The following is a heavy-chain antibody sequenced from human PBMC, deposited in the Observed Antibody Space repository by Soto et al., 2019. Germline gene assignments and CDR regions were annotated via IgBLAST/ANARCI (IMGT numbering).Heavy chain of an antibody. D-gene: IGHD2-21*02. Sequence: SETLSLTCTVSGGSISSYYWSWIRQPPGKGLEWIGYMYNTGSTIYNPSLKSRVTISVDTSKNQFSLRLNSVTAADTAVYYCARDLWGYCGADCYPLDVWGQGTTVTVS. CDR1: GGSISSYY. CDR2: MYNTGST. CDR3: ARDLWGYCGADCYPLDV. V-gene: IGHV4-59*01. J-gene: IGHJ6*02.